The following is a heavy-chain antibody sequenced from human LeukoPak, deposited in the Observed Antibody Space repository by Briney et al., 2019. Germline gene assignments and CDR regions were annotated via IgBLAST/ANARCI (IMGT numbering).Heavy chain of an antibody. Sequence: ASVKVSCKASGGTFSSYAISWVRQAPGQGLEWMGGIIPIFGTANYAQKFQGRVTITADKSTSTAYMELSRLRSEDTAVYYCARALGYCSGGGCYSMDYWGQGTLVTVSS. V-gene: IGHV1-69*06. CDR3: ARALGYCSGGGCYSMDY. CDR1: GGTFSSYA. J-gene: IGHJ4*02. CDR2: IIPIFGTA. D-gene: IGHD2-15*01.